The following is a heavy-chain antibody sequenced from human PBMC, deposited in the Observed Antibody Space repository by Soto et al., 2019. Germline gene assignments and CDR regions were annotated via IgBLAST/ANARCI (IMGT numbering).Heavy chain of an antibody. J-gene: IGHJ6*02. CDR2: ISYDGSNK. Sequence: QVQLVESGGGVVQPGRSLRLSCAASGFTFSSYAMHWVRQAPGKRLEWVAVISYDGSNKYYADSVKGRFTISRDNSKNTLYLQMNSWRAEDTAVYYCARDWSLLLWFGELGYGMEVWGQGTTVNVS. V-gene: IGHV3-30-3*01. CDR1: GFTFSSYA. CDR3: ARDWSLLLWFGELGYGMEV. D-gene: IGHD3-10*01.